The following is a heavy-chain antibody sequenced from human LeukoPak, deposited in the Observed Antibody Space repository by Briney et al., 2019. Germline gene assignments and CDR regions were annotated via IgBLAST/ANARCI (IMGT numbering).Heavy chain of an antibody. CDR2: FDPEKDET. Sequence: ASVKVSCKVSGLSFIELSFHWVRQAPGKGLEWMGGFDPEKDETVYAQKFQGRVTITRDTSASTAYMELSSLRSEDTAVYYCARDRFGELLGYYFDYWGQGTLVTVSS. D-gene: IGHD3-10*01. V-gene: IGHV1-24*01. CDR3: ARDRFGELLGYYFDY. CDR1: GLSFIELS. J-gene: IGHJ4*02.